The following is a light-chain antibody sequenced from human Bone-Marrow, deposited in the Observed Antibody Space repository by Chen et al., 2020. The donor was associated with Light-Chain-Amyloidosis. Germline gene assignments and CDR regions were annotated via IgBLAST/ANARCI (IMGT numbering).Light chain of an antibody. CDR2: DVT. J-gene: IGLJ2*01. V-gene: IGLV2-23*02. CDR1: SRDVGSYNL. Sequence: QSALTQPASVSGSPGQSINISCTGTSRDVGSYNLVTWYQQHPGKAPKLMIFDVTKRPSGVSNRFAGSKSGNTASPTISGLQADDEADYYCCSYAGSTTYIVFGGGTKLTVL. CDR3: CSYAGSTTYIV.